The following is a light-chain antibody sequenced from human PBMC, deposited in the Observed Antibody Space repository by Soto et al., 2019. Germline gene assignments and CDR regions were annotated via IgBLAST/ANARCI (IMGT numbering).Light chain of an antibody. V-gene: IGKV3-20*01. J-gene: IGKJ4*01. CDR1: QSVSSSF. Sequence: EIVLTQSPGTLSLSPEERATLSCRASQSVSSSFLAWYQQQPGQAPRLLIYGASSRATGIPDRFSGSGSETDFTLTISRLEPEDFAVYYCQQYANSPLTFGGGTKVEIK. CDR3: QQYANSPLT. CDR2: GAS.